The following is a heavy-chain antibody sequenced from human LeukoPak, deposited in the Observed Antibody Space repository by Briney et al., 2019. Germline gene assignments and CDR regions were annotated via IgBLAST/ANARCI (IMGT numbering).Heavy chain of an antibody. J-gene: IGHJ4*02. CDR2: INSDGSST. V-gene: IGHV3-74*01. CDR1: GFTFSSYW. D-gene: IGHD3-22*01. Sequence: PGGSLRLSCAASGFTFSSYWMHWVRQAPGKGLVWVSRINSDGSSTSYADSVKGRFTISRDNAKNTLYLQMNSLRAEDTAVYYCARDYDSSGYYQNNLDYWGQGTLVTVSS. CDR3: ARDYDSSGYYQNNLDY.